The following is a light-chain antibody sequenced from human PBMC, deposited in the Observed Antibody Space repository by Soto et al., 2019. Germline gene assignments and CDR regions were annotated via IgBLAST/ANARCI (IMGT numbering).Light chain of an antibody. J-gene: IGKJ2*01. V-gene: IGKV1-5*03. Sequence: DIQMTQSPSXXSASVGDRVTITCRASQSISSWLAWYQQKPGKAPKLLIYKASSLESGVPSRFSGSGSGTEFTLTISSLQPDDFATYYCQQYNSYSHTFGQGTKLEIK. CDR2: KAS. CDR3: QQYNSYSHT. CDR1: QSISSW.